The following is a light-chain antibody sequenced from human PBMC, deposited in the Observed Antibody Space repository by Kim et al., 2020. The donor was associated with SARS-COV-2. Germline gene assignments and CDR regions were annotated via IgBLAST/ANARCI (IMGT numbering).Light chain of an antibody. Sequence: QMTQSPSSVSASVGDTVTITCRASEDISHWLAWYQQKPGKAPKLLIYAASGLQGGVPRRFSGSGSGTDFTLTISSLQPEDFAIYYCQPTGRLQWAFGPGTKVDIK. J-gene: IGKJ1*01. CDR2: AAS. CDR1: EDISHW. CDR3: QPTGRLQWA. V-gene: IGKV1-12*01.